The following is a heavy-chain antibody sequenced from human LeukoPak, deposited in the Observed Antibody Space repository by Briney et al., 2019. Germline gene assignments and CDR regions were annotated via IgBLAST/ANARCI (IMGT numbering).Heavy chain of an antibody. V-gene: IGHV3-11*01. D-gene: IGHD6-13*01. Sequence: GGSLRLSCAVSGFTFSDYYMSWIRQAPGKGLEWVSYISSGGSTISHADSVKGRFTISRDNAENSLYLQMNSLRAEDTAVYYCARRPAAGRCFDYWGPGTLVTVSS. CDR1: GFTFSDYY. CDR3: ARRPAAGRCFDY. CDR2: ISSGGSTI. J-gene: IGHJ4*02.